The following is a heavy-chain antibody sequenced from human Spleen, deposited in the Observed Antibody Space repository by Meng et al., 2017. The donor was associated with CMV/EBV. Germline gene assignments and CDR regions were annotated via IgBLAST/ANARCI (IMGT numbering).Heavy chain of an antibody. V-gene: IGHV4-34*01. D-gene: IGHD5-24*01. J-gene: IGHJ6*02. Sequence: SQTLALTCAVYGGSFSDYYWSWIRQPLGKGLEWIGEIHHSGSTTYNPSLKSRVRVTISVDRSENEFSLNLSAVTAADTAVYFCARGQRGLQRGRYYYRMDVWAQGTTVTVSS. CDR2: IHHSGST. CDR3: ARGQRGLQRGRYYYRMDV. CDR1: GGSFSDYY.